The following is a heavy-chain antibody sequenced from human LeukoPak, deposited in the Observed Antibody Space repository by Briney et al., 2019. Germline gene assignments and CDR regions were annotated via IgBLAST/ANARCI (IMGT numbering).Heavy chain of an antibody. CDR1: GFTFSEHS. CDR3: AKGGYASCFDP. Sequence: PGGSLRLSCEASGFTFSEHSMSRVRQAPGKGLEWVSTIKRDGSNTYYTDSVEGRFTISRDNSKNTLYLEMNTLRAEDTAVYYCAKGGYASCFDPWGQGTQVTVSS. CDR2: IKRDGSNT. J-gene: IGHJ5*02. D-gene: IGHD2-15*01. V-gene: IGHV3-23*05.